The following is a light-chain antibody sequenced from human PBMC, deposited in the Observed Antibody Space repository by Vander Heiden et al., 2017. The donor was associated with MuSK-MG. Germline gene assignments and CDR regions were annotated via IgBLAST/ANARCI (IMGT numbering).Light chain of an antibody. CDR2: DAS. CDR3: QQRGNWPVT. J-gene: IGKJ5*01. Sequence: EIVLTQSPATLSLSPGERATLSCRASQSVSTYLAWYQQKPGQPPRLLISDASNSATGIPATFNGRGSGADFTLTIRSLAPEDSAVYFCQQRGNWPVTFGQGTLLEIK. CDR1: QSVSTY. V-gene: IGKV3-11*01.